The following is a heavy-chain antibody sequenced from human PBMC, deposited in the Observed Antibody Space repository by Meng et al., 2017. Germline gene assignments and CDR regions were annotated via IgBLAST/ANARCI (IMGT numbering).Heavy chain of an antibody. Sequence: ESGGGLVQPVGSLRLSCAVSGFTFNIYWMHWVRQVPGKGLVWVSRISGDGSITNYADSVKGRFTISRDNAKNTLYLQMNSLRPEDTAVYYCLDEAPRSDYWGQGSLVTVSS. CDR1: GFTFNIYW. CDR3: LDEAPRSDY. CDR2: ISGDGSIT. V-gene: IGHV3-74*01. J-gene: IGHJ4*02. D-gene: IGHD1-1*01.